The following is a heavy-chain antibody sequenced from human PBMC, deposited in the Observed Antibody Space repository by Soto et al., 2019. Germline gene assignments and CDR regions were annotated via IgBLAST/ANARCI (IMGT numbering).Heavy chain of an antibody. Sequence: ASVKVSCKASGYTFTSYYMHWVRQAPGQGLEWMGIINPSGGSTSYAQKFQGRVTMTRDTSTSTVYMELSSLRSEDTAVYYCAGSYNYDSSGYYYTNGMDVWGQGTTVTVSS. CDR2: INPSGGST. D-gene: IGHD3-22*01. J-gene: IGHJ6*02. CDR1: GYTFTSYY. V-gene: IGHV1-46*01. CDR3: AGSYNYDSSGYYYTNGMDV.